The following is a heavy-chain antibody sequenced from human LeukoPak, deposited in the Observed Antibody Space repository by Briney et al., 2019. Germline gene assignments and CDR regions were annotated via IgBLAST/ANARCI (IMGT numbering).Heavy chain of an antibody. CDR3: ARGDAFSGDH. J-gene: IGHJ4*02. Sequence: PGGSQRLSCAVSGFTFSNFWMSWVRQAPGRGLEWVANIHPEGNEKYHVESVKGRFTISRDNAKNSLFLQMNGLRVGDTAVYYCARGDAFSGDHWGQGTLVTVSS. V-gene: IGHV3-7*04. CDR2: IHPEGNEK. CDR1: GFTFSNFW.